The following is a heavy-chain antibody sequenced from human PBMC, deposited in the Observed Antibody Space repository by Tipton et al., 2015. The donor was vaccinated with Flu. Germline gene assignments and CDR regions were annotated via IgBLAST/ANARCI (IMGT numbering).Heavy chain of an antibody. D-gene: IGHD4/OR15-4a*01. V-gene: IGHV3-33*01. Sequence: SLRLSCAASGFTFSSYGMHWVRQAPGKGLEWAAVIWYDGSNKYYADSVKGRFTISRDNSKNTLYLQMNSLRAEDTAVYYCARDQRAMVSYMDVWGKGTTVTVSS. J-gene: IGHJ6*03. CDR3: ARDQRAMVSYMDV. CDR1: GFTFSSYG. CDR2: IWYDGSNK.